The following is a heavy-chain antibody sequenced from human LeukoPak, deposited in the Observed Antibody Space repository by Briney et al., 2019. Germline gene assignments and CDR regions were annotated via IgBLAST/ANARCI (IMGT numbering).Heavy chain of an antibody. V-gene: IGHV4-34*01. Sequence: SETLSLTCAVYGGSFSGYYWSWIRQPPGKGLEWIGEINHSGSTSYNPSLKSRVTISVDTSKNQFSLKLSSVTAADTAVYYCATTRSSGLDYWGQGTLVTVSS. CDR1: GGSFSGYY. J-gene: IGHJ4*02. CDR2: INHSGST. D-gene: IGHD3-22*01. CDR3: ATTRSSGLDY.